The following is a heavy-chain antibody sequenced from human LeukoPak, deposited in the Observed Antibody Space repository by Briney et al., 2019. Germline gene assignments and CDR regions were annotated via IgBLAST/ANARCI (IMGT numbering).Heavy chain of an antibody. D-gene: IGHD6-13*01. J-gene: IGHJ4*02. CDR1: GFTFTDYY. V-gene: IGHV1-2*02. Sequence: ASVKVSCKASGFTFTDYYIHWGRQAPGQGLEWMGSIHPKSGGTKYAQKFQGRVTVTRDTSISATYMELSRLTSDDTAVYYCARDPPAAGSTEFDFWGQGTLVTVSS. CDR3: ARDPPAAGSTEFDF. CDR2: IHPKSGGT.